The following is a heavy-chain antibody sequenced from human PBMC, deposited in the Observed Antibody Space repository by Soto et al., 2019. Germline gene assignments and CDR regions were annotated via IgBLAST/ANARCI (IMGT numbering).Heavy chain of an antibody. J-gene: IGHJ6*02. CDR2: MNPNSGNT. Sequence: GASVKVSCKASGYTFTSYDINWVRQATGQGLEWMGWMNPNSGNTGYAQKFQGRVTMTRNTSISTAYMELSSLRSEDTAVYYCARVGYCSGGSCYSFYYYYGMDVWSQGTTVTVSS. CDR3: ARVGYCSGGSCYSFYYYYGMDV. CDR1: GYTFTSYD. D-gene: IGHD2-15*01. V-gene: IGHV1-8*01.